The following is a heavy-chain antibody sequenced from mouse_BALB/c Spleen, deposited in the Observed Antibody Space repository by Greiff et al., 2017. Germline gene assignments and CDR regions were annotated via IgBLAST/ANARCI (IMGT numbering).Heavy chain of an antibody. CDR3: ARGYGPSMDY. V-gene: IGHV5-17*02. J-gene: IGHJ4*01. D-gene: IGHD1-1*02. Sequence: EVKLVESGGGLVQPGGSRKLSCAASGFTFSSFGMHWVRQAPEKGLEWVAYISSGSSTIYYADTVKGRFTISRDNPKNTLFLQMTSLRSEDTAMYYCARGYGPSMDYWGQGTSVTVSS. CDR2: ISSGSSTI. CDR1: GFTFSSFG.